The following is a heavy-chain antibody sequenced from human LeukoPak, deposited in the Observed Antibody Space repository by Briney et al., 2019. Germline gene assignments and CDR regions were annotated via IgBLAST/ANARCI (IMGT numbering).Heavy chain of an antibody. CDR3: ARGSGYDYRYFHY. J-gene: IGHJ4*02. D-gene: IGHD5-12*01. CDR1: GFTFSNYW. V-gene: IGHV3-74*01. Sequence: PGGSLRLSCAASGFTFSNYWMHWVRQARGKGLVWVSRIYSRGGSTAYADSVKGRFTIARDNAKNTLYLQMNSLRAEDTAVYYCARGSGYDYRYFHYWGQGTLVTVSS. CDR2: IYSRGGST.